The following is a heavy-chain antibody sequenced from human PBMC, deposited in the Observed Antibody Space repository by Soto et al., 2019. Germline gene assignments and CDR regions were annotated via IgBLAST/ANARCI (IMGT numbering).Heavy chain of an antibody. CDR2: IYSGGST. CDR1: GFTVSSNY. Sequence: EVQLVESGGGLVQPGGSLRLSCVVSGFTVSSNYMSLVRQAPGKRLEWVSVIYSGGSTYYTDSVKGRFHISTEKYKNTMYLQMNSLRAEDKAVYYCARDPYYWGQGTLVTVSS. CDR3: ARDPYY. J-gene: IGHJ4*02. V-gene: IGHV3-66*01.